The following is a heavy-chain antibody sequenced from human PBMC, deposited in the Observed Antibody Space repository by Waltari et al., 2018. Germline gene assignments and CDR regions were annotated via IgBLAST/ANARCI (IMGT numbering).Heavy chain of an antibody. Sequence: EVQLVESGGGLVQPGRSLRLSCTTSGFTFGAHALSWFRQATGNGLEWVGVIISKIYGGTADYAASVKGRFPVSRDDSKSIAYLQMDSLKTEDTAVYYCSRVSASGDGMDVWGQGTTVTVSS. CDR3: SRVSASGDGMDV. D-gene: IGHD3-16*01. J-gene: IGHJ6*02. V-gene: IGHV3-49*03. CDR1: GFTFGAHA. CDR2: IISKIYGGTA.